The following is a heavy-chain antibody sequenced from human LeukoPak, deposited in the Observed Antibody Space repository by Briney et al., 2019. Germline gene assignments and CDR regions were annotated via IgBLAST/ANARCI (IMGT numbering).Heavy chain of an antibody. D-gene: IGHD6-19*01. CDR2: IYYSGST. Sequence: ASETLSLTCTVSGGSISSYYWSWIRQPPGKGLEWIGYIYYSGSTNYNPSLKSRVTVTVDTSKNQFSLKLSSVTAADTAVYYCARGGSGWSYNWFDPWGQGTLVTVSS. J-gene: IGHJ5*02. V-gene: IGHV4-59*01. CDR3: ARGGSGWSYNWFDP. CDR1: GGSISSYY.